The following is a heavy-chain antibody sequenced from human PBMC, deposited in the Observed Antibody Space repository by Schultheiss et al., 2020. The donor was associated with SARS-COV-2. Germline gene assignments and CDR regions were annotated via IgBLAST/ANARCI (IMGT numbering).Heavy chain of an antibody. J-gene: IGHJ6*02. V-gene: IGHV4-34*01. D-gene: IGHD7-27*01. CDR3: ARGQFPGDRANYYYGMDV. CDR1: GGSFSGYY. Sequence: SETLSLTCAVYGGSFSGYYWSWIRQPPGKGLEWIGEINHSGSTNYNPSLKSRVTISVDKSKNQFSLKLSSVTAADTAVYYCARGQFPGDRANYYYGMDVWGQGTTVTVSS. CDR2: INHSGST.